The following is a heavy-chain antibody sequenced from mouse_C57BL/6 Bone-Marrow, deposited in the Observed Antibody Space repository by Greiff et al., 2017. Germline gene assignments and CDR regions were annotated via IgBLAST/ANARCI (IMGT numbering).Heavy chain of an antibody. CDR3: ASPSWDGAMDY. D-gene: IGHD4-1*01. CDR2: IDPSDSYT. J-gene: IGHJ4*01. Sequence: QVQLQQPGAELVMPGASVKLSCKASGYTFTSYWMHWVKQRPGQGLEWIGEIDPSDSYTNYNQKFKGKSPLTVDKSSRTAYMQLSSLTSGDSAVYYCASPSWDGAMDYWGQGTAGTVSS. V-gene: IGHV1-69*01. CDR1: GYTFTSYW.